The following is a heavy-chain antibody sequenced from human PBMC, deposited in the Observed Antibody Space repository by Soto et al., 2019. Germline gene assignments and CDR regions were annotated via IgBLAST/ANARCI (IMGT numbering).Heavy chain of an antibody. V-gene: IGHV3-23*01. CDR2: ISGSGGNT. Sequence: LRLSCAASGFTFSSYGMSWVRQAPGKGLEWVSGISGSGGNTYYRDAVKGRFTISRDNSKDTLYLQMNILRVEDTAVYYCANYLTAVGATSPFDKWGQGTLVTVSS. J-gene: IGHJ4*02. CDR1: GFTFSSYG. CDR3: ANYLTAVGATSPFDK. D-gene: IGHD1-26*01.